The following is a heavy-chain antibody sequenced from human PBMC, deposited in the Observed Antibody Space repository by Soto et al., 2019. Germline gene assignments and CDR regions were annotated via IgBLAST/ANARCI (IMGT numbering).Heavy chain of an antibody. J-gene: IGHJ4*02. CDR1: GFTFRNYA. V-gene: IGHV3-23*01. D-gene: IGHD3-3*02. Sequence: QLLESGGGLVQPGGSLRLSCAASGFTFRNYAISWVRQAPGKGLEWVSAINGGGVSTYYADSVKGRFTISRDQSKNTIGLQMDSLRVEDTAVYYCTKAPFLEWFLSGGGEECWGRGTLVTVSS. CDR3: TKAPFLEWFLSGGGEEC. CDR2: INGGGVST.